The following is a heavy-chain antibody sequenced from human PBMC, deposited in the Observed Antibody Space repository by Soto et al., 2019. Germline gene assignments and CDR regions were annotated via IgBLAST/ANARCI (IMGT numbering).Heavy chain of an antibody. Sequence: ASVKVSCKASGYNFTSCGISWVRQAPGQGLEWMGWISAYNGNTNYAQKLQGRVTMTTDTSTSTAYMELRSLRSDDTAVYYCARDMYYYDSSGSSYWGQGTLVTVSS. V-gene: IGHV1-18*01. CDR1: GYNFTSCG. CDR3: ARDMYYYDSSGSSY. CDR2: ISAYNGNT. D-gene: IGHD3-22*01. J-gene: IGHJ4*02.